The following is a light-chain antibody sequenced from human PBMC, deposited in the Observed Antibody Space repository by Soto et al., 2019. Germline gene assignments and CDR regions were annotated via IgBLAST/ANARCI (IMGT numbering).Light chain of an antibody. Sequence: QSVLTQPPSASGAPVQTVTISCSGRSSNIGSNYVYWYQQLPETAPRLLLYRADQRPSGIPDRFSGSKSGTSASLAISVLRSEDEADYYCAAWDDTLSGLVFGGGTKLTVL. V-gene: IGLV1-47*01. J-gene: IGLJ2*01. CDR3: AAWDDTLSGLV. CDR1: SSNIGSNY. CDR2: RAD.